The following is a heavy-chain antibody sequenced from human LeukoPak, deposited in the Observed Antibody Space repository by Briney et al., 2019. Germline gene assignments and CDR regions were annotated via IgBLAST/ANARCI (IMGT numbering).Heavy chain of an antibody. J-gene: IGHJ2*01. CDR2: IYSGGGT. CDR3: ARDRNDILTGYHYWYFDL. V-gene: IGHV3-53*01. CDR1: GFTVSSSY. D-gene: IGHD3-9*01. Sequence: GGSLRLSCAASGFTVSSSYMSWVRQAPGKGLEWVSGIYSGGGTNYADSVKGRFTISRDNSKNTLYLQMNSLRAEDTAVYYCARDRNDILTGYHYWYFDLWGRGTLVTVSS.